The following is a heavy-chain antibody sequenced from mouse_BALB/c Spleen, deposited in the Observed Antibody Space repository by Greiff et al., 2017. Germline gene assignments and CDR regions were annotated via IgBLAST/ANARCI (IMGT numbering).Heavy chain of an antibody. V-gene: IGHV5-12-2*01. D-gene: IGHD3-1*01. J-gene: IGHJ3*01. CDR1: GFTFSSYT. Sequence: DVKLVESGGGLVQPGGSLKLSCAASGFTFSSYTMSWVRQTPEKRLEWVAYISNGGGSTYYPDTVKGRFTISRDNAKNTLYLQMSSLKSEDTAMYYCARQLGLTAWFAYWGQGTLVTVSA. CDR2: ISNGGGST. CDR3: ARQLGLTAWFAY.